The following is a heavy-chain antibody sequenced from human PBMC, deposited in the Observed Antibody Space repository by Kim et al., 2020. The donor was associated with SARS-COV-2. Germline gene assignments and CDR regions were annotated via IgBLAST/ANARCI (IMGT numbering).Heavy chain of an antibody. Sequence: GGSLRLSCAASGYTVTYSYMGWVRQAPGKGLEWVSCIYSGGNTNYADSVKGRLIISRDHSKNTLYLQMNNLRAEDTAVYYCATVVFYYDAGYFKNWGQGTLDIVSS. CDR3: ATVVFYYDAGYFKN. CDR1: GYTVTYSY. V-gene: IGHV3-53*01. CDR2: IYSGGNT. J-gene: IGHJ1*01. D-gene: IGHD3-22*01.